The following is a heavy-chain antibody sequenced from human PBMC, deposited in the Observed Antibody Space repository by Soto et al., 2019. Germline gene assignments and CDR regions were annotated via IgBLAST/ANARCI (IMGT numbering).Heavy chain of an antibody. CDR1: GGSISSYY. D-gene: IGHD3-10*01. Sequence: QVQLQESGPGLVKPSETLSLTCTVSGGSISSYYWSWIRQPPGKGLEWIGYIYYSGSTNYNPHLKSRVTISVDTSKNQFSLKLSSVTAADTAVYYCARVDYYVSGRGTRDVWGQGTTVTVSS. CDR2: IYYSGST. CDR3: ARVDYYVSGRGTRDV. V-gene: IGHV4-59*01. J-gene: IGHJ6*02.